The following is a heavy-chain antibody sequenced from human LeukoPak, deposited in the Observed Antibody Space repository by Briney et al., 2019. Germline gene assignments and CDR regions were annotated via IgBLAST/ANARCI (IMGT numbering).Heavy chain of an antibody. D-gene: IGHD4-17*01. V-gene: IGHV1-46*01. CDR1: GYTFTSYD. CDR3: ARDRVPTAATVTTYGMDV. Sequence: ASVKVSCKASGYTFTSYDINWVRQAPGQGLEWMGIINPSGGGTSYPQKIQGRVTMTRDTSTSTVYMELRRLKSEDTAVYYCARDRVPTAATVTTYGMDVWGQGTTVTVSS. J-gene: IGHJ6*02. CDR2: INPSGGGT.